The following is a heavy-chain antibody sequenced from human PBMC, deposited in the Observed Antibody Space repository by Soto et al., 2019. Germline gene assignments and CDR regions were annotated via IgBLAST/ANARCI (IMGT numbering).Heavy chain of an antibody. J-gene: IGHJ4*02. D-gene: IGHD3-10*01. Sequence: QVQLVQSGAEVKRPGSSVKVSCKASGDTFNFYSINWVRQAPGLGLEWMGRVNPIVRMSNYAQKFQGRVTMTADKSTRTAYMELSRLRSEDTAIYYCAGSYGSGYRAFDYWGQGALVTVSS. CDR1: GDTFNFYS. CDR2: VNPIVRMS. V-gene: IGHV1-69*02. CDR3: AGSYGSGYRAFDY.